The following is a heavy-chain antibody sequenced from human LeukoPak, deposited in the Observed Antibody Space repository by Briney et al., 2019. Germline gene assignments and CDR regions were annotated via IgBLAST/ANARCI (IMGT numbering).Heavy chain of an antibody. CDR3: VGPGMEDAFDV. J-gene: IGHJ3*01. V-gene: IGHV3-30*03. CDR2: ISYDGSNK. D-gene: IGHD3-10*01. Sequence: GGSPRLSCAASGFTFSSYGMHWVRQAPGKGLEWVAVISYDGSNKYYADSVKGRFTISRDNSKNTLYLQMNSLRAEDTAVYYCVGPGMEDAFDVWGQGTMVTVSS. CDR1: GFTFSSYG.